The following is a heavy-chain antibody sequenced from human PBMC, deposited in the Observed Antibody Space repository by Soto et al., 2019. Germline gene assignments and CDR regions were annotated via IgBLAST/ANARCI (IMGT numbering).Heavy chain of an antibody. CDR2: IYYSGST. CDR1: GGSVSSGSYY. CDR3: AGFVWSRIQLWPNALDI. Sequence: QVQLQESGPGLVKPSETLSLTCTVSGGSVSSGSYYWSWLRQPPGKGLEWVGDIYYSGSTNYNPSLKSRVTISVDTSKNQLSLMLSSVTAADTAVYYWAGFVWSRIQLWPNALDIWVQGTMVTVSS. V-gene: IGHV4-61*01. D-gene: IGHD5-18*01. J-gene: IGHJ3*02.